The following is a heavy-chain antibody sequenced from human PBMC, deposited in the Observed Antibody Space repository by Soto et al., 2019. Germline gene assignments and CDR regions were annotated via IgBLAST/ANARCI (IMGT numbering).Heavy chain of an antibody. V-gene: IGHV1-18*01. J-gene: IGHJ4*02. CDR2: ISGNDGKT. Sequence: APEEIAFTASWYSFPSHGIIFGLQSPGQGLEWMGWISGNDGKTKYARKFQGRVTMTTDTSTSTAYMEVRSLRSDDTAVYYCASDFYPLAYHFERWRQGTLVTVSS. CDR3: ASDFYPLAYHFER. CDR1: WYSFPSHG.